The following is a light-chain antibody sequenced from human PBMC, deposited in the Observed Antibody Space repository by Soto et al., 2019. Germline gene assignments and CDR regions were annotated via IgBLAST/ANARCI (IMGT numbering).Light chain of an antibody. CDR2: GVY. CDR3: QQYHKWPPYT. J-gene: IGKJ2*01. Sequence: EIVMTQSPTILSVSPGERATLSCRASQSVSSNLAWYQQKPGQAPRLLIYGVYTRAPGIPARFSGSGSGTEFTLTISSLQSEDFAVYFCQQYHKWPPYTFGQGTKLEIK. CDR1: QSVSSN. V-gene: IGKV3D-15*01.